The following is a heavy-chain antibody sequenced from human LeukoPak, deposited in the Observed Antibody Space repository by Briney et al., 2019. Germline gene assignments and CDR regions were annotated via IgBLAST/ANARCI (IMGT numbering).Heavy chain of an antibody. D-gene: IGHD5-12*01. CDR3: ARLIYSGYDRDY. J-gene: IGHJ4*02. V-gene: IGHV1-2*02. CDR2: INPNSGGT. Sequence: ASVKVSCKASGYTFTGYYMHWVRQAPGQGLEWMGWINPNSGGTNYAQKFQGRVTMTRDTSISTAYMELSRLRSDDTAVCYCARLIYSGYDRDYWGQGTLVTVSS. CDR1: GYTFTGYY.